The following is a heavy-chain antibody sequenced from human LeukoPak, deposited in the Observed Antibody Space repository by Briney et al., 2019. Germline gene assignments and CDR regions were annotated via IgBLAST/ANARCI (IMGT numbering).Heavy chain of an antibody. CDR2: IIPILGIA. D-gene: IGHD3-3*01. J-gene: IGHJ4*02. Sequence: SVKVSCKASGGTFSSYAISWVRQAPGQGLEWMGRIIPILGIANYAQKFQGRVTITADKSTSTAYMELSSLRSEGTAVYYCARLTIFGVIDYWGQGTLVTVSS. CDR1: GGTFSSYA. V-gene: IGHV1-69*04. CDR3: ARLTIFGVIDY.